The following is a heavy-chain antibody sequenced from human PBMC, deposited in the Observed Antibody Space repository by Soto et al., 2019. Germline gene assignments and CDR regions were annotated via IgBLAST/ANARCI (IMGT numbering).Heavy chain of an antibody. CDR3: ARLPITIFGRGADYYYYGMDV. D-gene: IGHD3-3*01. V-gene: IGHV4-59*01. CDR2: IYYSGST. CDR1: GGSISSYD. Sequence: NPAETLSLTCTVSGGSISSYDWSWIRQPPGKGLEWIGYIYYSGSTNYNPSLKSRVTISVDTSKNQFSLKLSSVTAADTAVYYCARLPITIFGRGADYYYYGMDVWGQGTTVTVSS. J-gene: IGHJ6*02.